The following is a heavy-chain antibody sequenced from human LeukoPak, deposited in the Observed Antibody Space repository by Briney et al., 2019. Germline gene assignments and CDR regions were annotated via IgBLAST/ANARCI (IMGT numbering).Heavy chain of an antibody. D-gene: IGHD1-26*01. J-gene: IGHJ4*02. Sequence: SETLSLTCTVSGGSISSSSYYWGWIRQPPGKGLEWIGSIYYSGSTYYNPSLKSRVTISVDTSKNQFSLKLSSVTAADTAVYYCARHQTVGASINVIDYWSQGTLVTVSS. CDR1: GGSISSSSYY. V-gene: IGHV4-39*01. CDR3: ARHQTVGASINVIDY. CDR2: IYYSGST.